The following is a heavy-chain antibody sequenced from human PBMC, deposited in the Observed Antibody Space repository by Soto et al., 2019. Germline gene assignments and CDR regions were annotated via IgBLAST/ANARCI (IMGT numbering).Heavy chain of an antibody. D-gene: IGHD3-9*01. J-gene: IGHJ6*02. Sequence: GVSVKPSSKASGYTLNCRALHSVRQASRQRFEMIGLFNAGNGNTKYSQKFQGRVTITRDTSASTAYMELSSLRSEDTAVYYCARAPPATYYDILTGYYIGFYYYGMAVWGQGTTVTVSS. V-gene: IGHV1-3*01. CDR2: FNAGNGNT. CDR1: GYTLNCRA. CDR3: ARAPPATYYDILTGYYIGFYYYGMAV.